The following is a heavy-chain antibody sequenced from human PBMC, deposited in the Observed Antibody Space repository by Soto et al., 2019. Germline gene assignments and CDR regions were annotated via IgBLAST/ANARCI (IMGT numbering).Heavy chain of an antibody. CDR3: ARPNNPETTIGTSFDI. V-gene: IGHV4-34*01. J-gene: IGHJ3*02. D-gene: IGHD1-1*01. CDR1: GGSFSGYY. Sequence: SETLSLTCAVYGGSFSGYYWRWIRQPPGKGLEWRGEIHPSGSTNYNPSRKSRVTISVDTSKNQFSLKLSPVTAADTAVYYCARPNNPETTIGTSFDIWGQGTMV. CDR2: IHPSGST.